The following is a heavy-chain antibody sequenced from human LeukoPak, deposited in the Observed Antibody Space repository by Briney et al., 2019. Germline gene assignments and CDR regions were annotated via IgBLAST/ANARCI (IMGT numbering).Heavy chain of an antibody. Sequence: GGSLRLSCAASGFSVSRNYTNWVRQAPGKGLEWVSVIYSGGSTYFADSVKGRFTITRDNSKNTVFLQMNSLRAEDTAVYYCARDSETETGWYYYGMDVWGQGTTVTVSS. D-gene: IGHD1-1*01. CDR1: GFSVSRNY. V-gene: IGHV3-53*01. CDR2: IYSGGST. J-gene: IGHJ6*02. CDR3: ARDSETETGWYYYGMDV.